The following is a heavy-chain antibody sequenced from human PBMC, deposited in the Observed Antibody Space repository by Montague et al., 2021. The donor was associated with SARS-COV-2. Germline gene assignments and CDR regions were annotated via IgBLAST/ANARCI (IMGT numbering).Heavy chain of an antibody. J-gene: IGHJ6*02. Sequence: LRLSCAASGFTFSSYSMNWVRQAPGKGLEWIGSIYYSGSTYYXXXLXXXVTISVDTSKNQFSLKLSSVTAADTAVYYCARVGRQQLVRLSGMDVWGQGTTVTVSS. D-gene: IGHD6-13*01. V-gene: IGHV4-39*07. CDR2: IYYSGST. CDR1: GFTFSSYS. CDR3: ARVGRQQLVRLSGMDV.